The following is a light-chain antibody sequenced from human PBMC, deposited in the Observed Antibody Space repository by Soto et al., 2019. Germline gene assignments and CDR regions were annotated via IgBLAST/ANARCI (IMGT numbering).Light chain of an antibody. CDR1: QNINSH. J-gene: IGKJ3*01. CDR3: QQRSSWPFT. CDR2: ATS. Sequence: EIVLTQSPATLSLSPGERATLSCRASQNINSHLAWYQQKPGQAPRLLIYATSNRATGIPARFSGSGSGTDFTLSISSLEPEDFAVYYCQQRSSWPFTFGPGTKVDIK. V-gene: IGKV3-11*01.